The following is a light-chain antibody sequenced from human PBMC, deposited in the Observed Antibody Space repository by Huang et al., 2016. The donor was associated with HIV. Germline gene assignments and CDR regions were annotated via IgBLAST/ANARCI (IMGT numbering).Light chain of an antibody. J-gene: IGKJ1*01. Sequence: DIQMTQSPSSLSASIGDRITISCRASQGIGTYLAWYQHKPGKVPNLLIDAASTLQSGVPSRCSCSGSGTNFTLTIGSLQPEDVASYYCQKYNNVPRTFGHGTKVEIK. V-gene: IGKV1-27*01. CDR3: QKYNNVPRT. CDR2: AAS. CDR1: QGIGTY.